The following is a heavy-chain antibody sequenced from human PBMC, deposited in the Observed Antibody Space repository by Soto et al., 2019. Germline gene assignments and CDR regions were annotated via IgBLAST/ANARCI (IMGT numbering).Heavy chain of an antibody. CDR2: IYHGVST. D-gene: IGHD3-22*01. Sequence: NPSETLSLTCAVSGYSISSGYYWGWLRQPPGKGLEWIGSIYHGVSTYYNPSLNSRVTLSIDMTNNHVSLILNSVTAADTAVYYCERVGPWVPYYYDSSPYTFENWFDPWGQGPMITV. CDR3: ERVGPWVPYYYDSSPYTFENWFDP. CDR1: GYSISSGYY. J-gene: IGHJ5*02. V-gene: IGHV4-38-2*01.